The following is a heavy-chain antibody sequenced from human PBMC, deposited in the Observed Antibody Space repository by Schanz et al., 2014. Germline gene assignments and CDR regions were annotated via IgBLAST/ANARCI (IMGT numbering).Heavy chain of an antibody. V-gene: IGHV3-33*08. CDR3: ARKMKLGVYGGKGHDSLDI. D-gene: IGHD4-17*01. J-gene: IGHJ3*02. Sequence: QMQLVESGGGVVQPGRSLRLSCAASGFTLSSYGMHWVRQAPGKGLEWVAFINSDGTKRFYADSVKGRFGISRDNAKNSLFLQMNSLRAEDTAVYYCARKMKLGVYGGKGHDSLDIWGQGTMVTVSS. CDR2: INSDGTKR. CDR1: GFTLSSYG.